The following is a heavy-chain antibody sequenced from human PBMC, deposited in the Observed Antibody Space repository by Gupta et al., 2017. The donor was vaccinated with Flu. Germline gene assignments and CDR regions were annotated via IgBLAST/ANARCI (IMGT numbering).Heavy chain of an antibody. V-gene: IGHV1-69*01. CDR1: GGTFSSYA. J-gene: IGHJ6*03. Sequence: QVQLVQSGAEVKKPGSSVKVSCKASGGTFSSYAISWVRQAPGPGLEWMGGIIPIFGKANYAQKFQGGVTITADESTSTAYMGLSSLRSEDTAVYYGARDLKAAGRAFYYMDVWGKGTTVTVSS. CDR2: IIPIFGKA. D-gene: IGHD6-13*01. CDR3: ARDLKAAGRAFYYMDV.